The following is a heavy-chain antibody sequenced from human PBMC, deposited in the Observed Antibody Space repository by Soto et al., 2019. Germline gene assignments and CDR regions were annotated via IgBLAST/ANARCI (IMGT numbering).Heavy chain of an antibody. V-gene: IGHV1-18*01. D-gene: IGHD1-1*01. CDR1: GYTFNRYG. CDR3: ARENWKESPMGF. J-gene: IGHJ4*02. CDR2: INIYNGKT. Sequence: QVQLVQSGTEVRKPGASVKVSCKASGYTFNRYGISWVRQAPGEGLEWMGWINIYNGKTDYTQKFQGRITMTADTSTTTAYMELRSLRSDDTAVYYCARENWKESPMGFWGQGTLVTVSS.